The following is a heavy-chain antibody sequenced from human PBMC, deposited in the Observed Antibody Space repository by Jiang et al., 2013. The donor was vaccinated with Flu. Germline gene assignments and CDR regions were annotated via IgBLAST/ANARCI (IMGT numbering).Heavy chain of an antibody. J-gene: IGHJ6*01. Sequence: VQLVESGGGVVQPGRSLRLSCAASGFTFSSYGMHWVRQAPGKGLEWVAVISYDGSNKYYADSVKGRFTISRDNSKNTLYLQMNSLRAEDTAVYYCAKEFRLGIAVAQKGRVWG. CDR2: ISYDGSNK. D-gene: IGHD6-19*01. CDR1: GFTFSSYG. CDR3: AKEFRLGIAVAQKGRV. V-gene: IGHV3-30*18.